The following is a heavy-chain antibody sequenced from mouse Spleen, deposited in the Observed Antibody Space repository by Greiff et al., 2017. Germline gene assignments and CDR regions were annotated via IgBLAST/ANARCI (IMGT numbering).Heavy chain of an antibody. Sequence: EVKLVESGTVLARPGASVKMSCKASGYSFTSYWMHWVKQRPGQGLEWIGAIYPGNSDTSYNQKFKGKAKLTAVTSASTAYMELSSLTNEDSAVYYCTYGYEGYYAMDYWGQGTSVTVSS. CDR2: IYPGNSDT. D-gene: IGHD2-2*01. V-gene: IGHV1-5*01. J-gene: IGHJ4*01. CDR3: TYGYEGYYAMDY. CDR1: GYSFTSYW.